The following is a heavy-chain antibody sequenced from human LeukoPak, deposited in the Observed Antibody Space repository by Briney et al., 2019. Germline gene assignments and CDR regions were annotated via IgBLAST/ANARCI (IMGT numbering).Heavy chain of an antibody. D-gene: IGHD3-22*01. CDR2: FDPEDGET. CDR1: GYTLNQLS. Sequence: ASVKVSYKVSGYTLNQLSMHWVRQAPGKGLEWMGGFDPEDGETIYAQKFQGRVTMTEDTSTDTAYMELSSLRSEDTAVYYCATIARYDSNGDAFDIWGQGTMVTVSS. CDR3: ATIARYDSNGDAFDI. J-gene: IGHJ3*02. V-gene: IGHV1-24*01.